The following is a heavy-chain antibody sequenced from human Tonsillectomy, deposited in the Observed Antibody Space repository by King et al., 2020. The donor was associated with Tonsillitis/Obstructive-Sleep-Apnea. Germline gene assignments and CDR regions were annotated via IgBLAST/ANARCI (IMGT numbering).Heavy chain of an antibody. CDR3: ARDLGPVEMATISDY. Sequence: VQLVESGGGLVQPGGSLRLSCAASGFTFSSYAMSWVRQAPGKGLEWVSSISGRSGSTLYTDSVKGRFTISRDNSNNTLYLQMNSLRAEDTAVYYCARDLGPVEMATISDYWGQGTLVTVSS. CDR2: ISGRSGST. V-gene: IGHV3-23*04. J-gene: IGHJ4*02. CDR1: GFTFSSYA. D-gene: IGHD5-24*01.